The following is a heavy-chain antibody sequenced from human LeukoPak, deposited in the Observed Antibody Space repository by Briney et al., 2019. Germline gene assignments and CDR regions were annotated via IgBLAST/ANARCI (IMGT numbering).Heavy chain of an antibody. CDR2: ISNNGGYT. J-gene: IGHJ4*02. CDR1: GFTFSSSA. V-gene: IGHV3-23*01. D-gene: IGHD2-15*01. Sequence: GGSLRLSCAASGFTFSSSAMSWVRQAPGKGLEWVSAISNNGGYTYYADSVQGRFTISRDKSKSTLCLQMNSLRAEDTAVYYCAKQLGYCSDGSCYFPYWGQGTLVTVSS. CDR3: AKQLGYCSDGSCYFPY.